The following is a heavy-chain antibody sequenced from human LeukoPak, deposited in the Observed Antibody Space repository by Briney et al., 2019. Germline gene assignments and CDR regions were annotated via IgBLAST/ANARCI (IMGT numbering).Heavy chain of an antibody. Sequence: PGGSLRLSCAASTFTFSSFVMHWVRQAPGKGLEWVSATDGSGHTTYYADSVRGRFTISRDNSKSTLYLQMNSLRAEDTAVYYCVMPGSSISPYFDFWGQGTLVTVSS. CDR3: VMPGSSISPYFDF. CDR2: TDGSGHTT. D-gene: IGHD6-13*01. V-gene: IGHV3-23*01. J-gene: IGHJ4*02. CDR1: TFTFSSFV.